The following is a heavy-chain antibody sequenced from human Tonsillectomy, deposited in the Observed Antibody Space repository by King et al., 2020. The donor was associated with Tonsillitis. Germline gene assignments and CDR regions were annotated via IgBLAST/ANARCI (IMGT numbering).Heavy chain of an antibody. CDR2: VDPEDGET. V-gene: IGHV1-69-2*01. J-gene: IGHJ4*02. D-gene: IGHD2-2*01. Sequence: QLVQSGAEVKKPGATVKISCRVSGYTFSDYYIHWVQQAPGKGLEWMGLVDPEDGETKYAEKFQGRVTITADTSTDTAYMELRSLRSEDTAVYYCARGRRDYQLLSYYDYCGQGTLVTVSS. CDR3: ARGRRDYQLLSYYDY. CDR1: GYTFSDYY.